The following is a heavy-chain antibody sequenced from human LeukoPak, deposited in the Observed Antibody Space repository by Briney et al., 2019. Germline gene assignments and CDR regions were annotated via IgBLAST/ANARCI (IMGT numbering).Heavy chain of an antibody. Sequence: ASVKVSCKASGGTFSNYAINWVRQAPGQGLEWMGWINTNTGNPTYAQGFTGRFVFSLDTSVSTAYLQVSSLKAEDTAVYYCARVYGGKGAKQEGFDYWGKGTLVTVSS. J-gene: IGHJ4*02. CDR2: INTNTGNP. CDR1: GGTFSNYA. CDR3: ARVYGGKGAKQEGFDY. V-gene: IGHV7-4-1*02. D-gene: IGHD4-23*01.